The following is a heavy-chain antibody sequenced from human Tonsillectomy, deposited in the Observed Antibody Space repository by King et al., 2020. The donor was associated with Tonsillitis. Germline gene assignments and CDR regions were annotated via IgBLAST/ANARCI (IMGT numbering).Heavy chain of an antibody. CDR2: ISSGSSTI. J-gene: IGHJ6*02. CDR1: GFTFSSNS. Sequence: VQLVESGGGLVQPGGSLRLSCAASGFTFSSNSMNWVRPAPGKGLEWISYISSGSSTIYYADSAKGRFTISRDNAKNSLYLQMNSLRAEYTAVYYCASSYGSGSHYYYYFGMDVWGQGTTVTVSS. D-gene: IGHD3-10*01. CDR3: ASSYGSGSHYYYYFGMDV. V-gene: IGHV3-48*01.